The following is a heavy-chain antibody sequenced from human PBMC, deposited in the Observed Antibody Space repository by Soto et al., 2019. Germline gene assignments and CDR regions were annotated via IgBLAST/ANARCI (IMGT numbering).Heavy chain of an antibody. CDR2: IYPGDSDT. J-gene: IGHJ3*02. CDR1: GYSFTSYW. Sequence: GESLKIPCKGSGYSFTSYWIGWVRQMPGKGLEWMGIIYPGDSDTRYSPSFQGQVTISADKSISTAYLQWSSLKASDTAMYYCARTGTRLLDAFDIWGQGTMVTVSS. D-gene: IGHD7-27*01. V-gene: IGHV5-51*01. CDR3: ARTGTRLLDAFDI.